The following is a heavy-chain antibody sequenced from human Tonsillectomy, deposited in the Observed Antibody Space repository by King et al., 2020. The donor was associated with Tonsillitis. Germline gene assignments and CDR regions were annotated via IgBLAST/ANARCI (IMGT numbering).Heavy chain of an antibody. J-gene: IGHJ4*02. D-gene: IGHD7-27*01. Sequence: VQLVESGGGVAQPGRSLRLSCAASGFTFSNYGMHWVRQAPGKGLEWVAVIWYDGSNRYYADSVKGRFTISRDNSKNSLYLQMNSLRAEDTAVYYCARDAANRGSPGDYWGQGTLVTVSS. CDR3: ARDAANRGSPGDY. V-gene: IGHV3-33*01. CDR1: GFTFSNYG. CDR2: IWYDGSNR.